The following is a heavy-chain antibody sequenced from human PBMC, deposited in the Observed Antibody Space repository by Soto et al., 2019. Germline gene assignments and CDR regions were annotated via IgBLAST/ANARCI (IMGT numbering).Heavy chain of an antibody. CDR3: ARVGKRGYYDFCSGYPSSQGYYGMDV. J-gene: IGHJ6*02. Sequence: SETLSLTCTVSGGSISSGGYYWSWIRQHPGKGLEWIGYIYYSGSTYYNPSLKSRVTISVDTSKNQFSLKLSSVTAADTAVYYCARVGKRGYYDFCSGYPSSQGYYGMDVWGQGTTVTVSS. V-gene: IGHV4-31*03. CDR1: GGSISSGGYY. D-gene: IGHD3-3*01. CDR2: IYYSGST.